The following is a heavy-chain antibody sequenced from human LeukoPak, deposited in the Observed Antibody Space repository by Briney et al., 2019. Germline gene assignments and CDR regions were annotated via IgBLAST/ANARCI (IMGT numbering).Heavy chain of an antibody. D-gene: IGHD2-2*01. CDR1: GGSFSGYY. CDR3: ALGNCPTTSCYPGVAFDI. J-gene: IGHJ3*02. Sequence: SETLSLTCAVYGGSFSGYYWSWIRQPPGKGLEWIGSIYHSGSTYYNPSLKSRVTISVDTSKNQFSLKLTSVTAADTAVYYCALGNCPTTSCYPGVAFDIWGQGTMVTVSS. V-gene: IGHV4-34*01. CDR2: IYHSGST.